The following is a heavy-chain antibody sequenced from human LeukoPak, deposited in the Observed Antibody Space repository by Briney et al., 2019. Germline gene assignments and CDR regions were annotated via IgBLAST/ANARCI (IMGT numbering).Heavy chain of an antibody. CDR1: GGSISSYY. CDR2: IYTSGST. CDR3: ARHYGPVGLDP. J-gene: IGHJ5*02. D-gene: IGHD3-16*01. Sequence: SETLSLTCTVSGGSISSYYWSWIRQPPGKGLEWIGYIYTSGSTNYNPSLKSRVTISVDTSKNQFSLKLSSVTAADTAVYYRARHYGPVGLDPWGQGTLVTVSS. V-gene: IGHV4-4*09.